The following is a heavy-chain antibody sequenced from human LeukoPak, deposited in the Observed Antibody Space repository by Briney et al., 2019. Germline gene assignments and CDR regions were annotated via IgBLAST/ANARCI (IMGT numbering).Heavy chain of an antibody. CDR2: ISGSSSTI. Sequence: GGSQRLSCAASGFTFSTYSMNWVRQAPGKGLEWVSYISGSSSTIYYADSVKGRFTISRDNAKNSLYPQMNSLRAEDTAVYYCAKDGGLWVSAHWGDSWGRGTLVTVSS. V-gene: IGHV3-48*01. D-gene: IGHD7-27*01. J-gene: IGHJ4*02. CDR1: GFTFSTYS. CDR3: AKDGGLWVSAHWGDS.